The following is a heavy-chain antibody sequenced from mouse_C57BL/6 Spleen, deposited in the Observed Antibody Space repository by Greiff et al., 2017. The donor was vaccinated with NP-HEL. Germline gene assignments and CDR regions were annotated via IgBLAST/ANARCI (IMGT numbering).Heavy chain of an antibody. CDR2: INYDGSST. CDR1: GFTFSDYY. J-gene: IGHJ4*01. V-gene: IGHV5-16*01. CDR3: AREDWDDAMDY. Sequence: EVKVVESEGGLVQPGSSMKLSCTASGFTFSDYYMAWVRQVPEKGLEWVANINYDGSSTYYLDSLKSRFIISRDNAKNILYLQMSSLKSEDTATYYCAREDWDDAMDYWGQRTSVTVSS. D-gene: IGHD4-1*01.